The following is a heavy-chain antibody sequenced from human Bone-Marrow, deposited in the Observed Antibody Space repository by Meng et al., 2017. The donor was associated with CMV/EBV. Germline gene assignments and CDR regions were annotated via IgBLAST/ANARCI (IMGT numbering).Heavy chain of an antibody. V-gene: IGHV4-34*01. J-gene: IGHJ6*02. D-gene: IGHD2-2*01. CDR1: GGSISSYY. CDR3: ARDRIVVVPAAIPYSSSAHYYYYGMDV. CDR2: INHSGST. Sequence: GSLRLSCTVSGGSISSYYWSWIRQPPGKGLEWIGEINHSGSTNYNPSLKSRVTISVDTSKNQFSLKLSSVTAADTAVYYCARDRIVVVPAAIPYSSSAHYYYYGMDVWGQGTTVTVSS.